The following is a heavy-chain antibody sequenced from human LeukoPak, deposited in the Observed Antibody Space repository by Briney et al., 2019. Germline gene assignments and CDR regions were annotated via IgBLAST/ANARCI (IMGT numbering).Heavy chain of an antibody. CDR2: IIPIFGTA. V-gene: IGHV1-69*01. D-gene: IGHD6-13*01. J-gene: IGHJ5*02. CDR1: GGTFSSYA. CDR3: ARGGHYSSSWCRDRFDP. Sequence: SVKVSCKASGGTFSSYAISWVRQAPGQGLEWMGGIIPIFGTANYAQRFQGRVTITADESTSTAYMELSSLRSEDTAVYYCARGGHYSSSWCRDRFDPWGQGTLVTVSS.